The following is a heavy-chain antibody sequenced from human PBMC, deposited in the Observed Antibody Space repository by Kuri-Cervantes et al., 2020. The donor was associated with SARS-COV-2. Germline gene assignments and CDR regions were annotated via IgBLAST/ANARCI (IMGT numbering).Heavy chain of an antibody. CDR3: ARRFYGSSWYNYYYYGMDV. D-gene: IGHD6-13*01. CDR1: GYTFTSYD. J-gene: IGHJ6*01. CDR2: MNPNSGNT. Sequence: ASVKVSCKASGYTFTSYDINWVRQATGQGLEWMGWMNPNSGNTGYAQKFQGRVTMTRNTSISTAYMELSSLGSEDTAVYYCARRFYGSSWYNYYYYGMDVWGQGTTVTVSS. V-gene: IGHV1-8*01.